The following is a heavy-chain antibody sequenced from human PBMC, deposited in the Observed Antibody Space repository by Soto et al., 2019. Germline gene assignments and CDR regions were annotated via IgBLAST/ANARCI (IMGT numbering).Heavy chain of an antibody. J-gene: IGHJ6*02. CDR3: AAPVVVVAATRIYYYGMDV. V-gene: IGHV1-69*13. Sequence: SVKVSCKASGGTFSSYAISWVRQAPGQGLEWMGGIIPIFGTANYAQKFQGRVTITADESTSTAYMELSSLRSEDTAVYYCAAPVVVVAATRIYYYGMDVWGQGTTVTVSS. CDR1: GGTFSSYA. CDR2: IIPIFGTA. D-gene: IGHD2-15*01.